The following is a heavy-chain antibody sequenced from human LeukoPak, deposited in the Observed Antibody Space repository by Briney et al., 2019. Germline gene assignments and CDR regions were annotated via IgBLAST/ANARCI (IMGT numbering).Heavy chain of an antibody. D-gene: IGHD3-16*01. CDR3: AKSNAYGLIDI. V-gene: IGHV4-39*07. Sequence: SETLSLTCTVSSGSISTSNYYWGWVRQPPGKALEWIGNIFYSGSTYYSPSLKSRVTISLDTSRNQFSLKLNSVTAADTAVYYCAKSNAYGLIDIWGQGTMVTVSS. CDR1: SGSISTSNYY. J-gene: IGHJ3*02. CDR2: IFYSGST.